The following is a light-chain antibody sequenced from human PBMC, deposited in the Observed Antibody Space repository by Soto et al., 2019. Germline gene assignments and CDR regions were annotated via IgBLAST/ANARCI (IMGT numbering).Light chain of an antibody. V-gene: IGKV1-27*01. CDR1: QGISNY. CDR2: AAS. Sequence: DIQMTQSPSSLSASVGDRVTITCRASQGISNYLAWYQQKPGKVPKLLIYAASTLQSGVPSRFSGSRSGTDFTLTISSLQPEDVAHYYGQKYNSAPFTFGPGTKVDIK. CDR3: QKYNSAPFT. J-gene: IGKJ3*01.